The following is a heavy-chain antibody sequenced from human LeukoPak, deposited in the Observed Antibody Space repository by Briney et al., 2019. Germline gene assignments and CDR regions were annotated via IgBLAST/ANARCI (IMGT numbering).Heavy chain of an antibody. D-gene: IGHD2-2*02. CDR3: ARGRGYCSSTSCYNYYYGMDV. CDR1: GGSFSGYY. CDR2: INHSGST. J-gene: IGHJ6*02. V-gene: IGHV4-34*01. Sequence: SETLSLTCAVYGGSFSGYYWSWIRQPPGKGLEWIGEINHSGSTNYNPSLKSRVTISVDTSKNQFSLKLSSVTAADTAVYYCARGRGYCSSTSCYNYYYGMDVWGQGTTVTVSS.